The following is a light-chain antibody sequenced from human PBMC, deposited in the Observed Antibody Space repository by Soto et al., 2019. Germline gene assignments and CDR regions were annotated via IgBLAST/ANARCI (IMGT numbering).Light chain of an antibody. CDR2: WAS. V-gene: IGKV4-1*01. CDR3: QQYYNTPYS. CDR1: QSVLYSPNNKDY. Sequence: DIVMTQSPDSLAVSLGERATINCKSSQSVLYSPNNKDYLGWYQQKPGQLPKLLIYWASTRESGVPDRFSGSGAGTDFTLTISSLQAEDVAVYYCQQYYNTPYSFGQGTKLEIK. J-gene: IGKJ2*01.